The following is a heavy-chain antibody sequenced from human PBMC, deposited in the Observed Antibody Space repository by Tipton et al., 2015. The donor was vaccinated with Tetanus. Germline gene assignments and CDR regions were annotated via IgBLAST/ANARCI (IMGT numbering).Heavy chain of an antibody. Sequence: TLSLTCAVSRGSRSANYWSWIRQSPGKGLEWIGYIQYNGITNYHPSLKSRVTISVDSSTSQFSLRLASVTAADTAVYYCARRRYTWNRGGFDMWGQGTMVTVSS. CDR2: IQYNGIT. CDR1: RGSRSANY. D-gene: IGHD1-20*01. J-gene: IGHJ3*02. CDR3: ARRRYTWNRGGFDM. V-gene: IGHV4-59*01.